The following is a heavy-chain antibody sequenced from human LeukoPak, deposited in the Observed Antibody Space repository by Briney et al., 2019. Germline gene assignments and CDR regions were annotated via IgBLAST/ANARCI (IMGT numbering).Heavy chain of an antibody. Sequence: PSETLSLTCTVSGYSISSGYYWGWIRQPPGKGLEWIGYIYHSGSTYYNPSLKSRVTISVDRSKNQFSLKLSSVTAADTAVYYCASTTRLGAGTAPFDYWGQGTLVTVSS. CDR3: ASTTRLGAGTAPFDY. D-gene: IGHD6-13*01. CDR1: GYSISSGYY. V-gene: IGHV4-38-2*02. CDR2: IYHSGST. J-gene: IGHJ4*02.